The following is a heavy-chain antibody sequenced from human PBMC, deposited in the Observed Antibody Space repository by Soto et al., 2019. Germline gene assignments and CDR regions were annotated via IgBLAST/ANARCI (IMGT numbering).Heavy chain of an antibody. CDR3: ASQKLDVPAFFDY. CDR1: GGSISSGGYS. Sequence: PSETLSLTCTVSGGSISSGGYSWSWIRQPPGKGLEWIGYIYHSGSTYYNPSLKSRVTISVDRSRNQFSLKVTSVTAADTAVYYCASQKLDVPAFFDYWGQGILVTVSS. V-gene: IGHV4-30-2*01. J-gene: IGHJ4*02. D-gene: IGHD1-1*01. CDR2: IYHSGST.